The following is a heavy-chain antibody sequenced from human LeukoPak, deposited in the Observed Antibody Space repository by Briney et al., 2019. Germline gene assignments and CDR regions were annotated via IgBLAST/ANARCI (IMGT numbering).Heavy chain of an antibody. J-gene: IGHJ4*02. Sequence: GGSLRLSCAASGFTFTNYGMHWVRQAPGKGLEWLTFIRYDGSDKYYADSVKGRFTISRDNSKNTLYLQMNSLTSEDTAVYYCAKEGTASTPSDPDHSGQGILVTVSS. CDR2: IRYDGSDK. CDR1: GFTFTNYG. D-gene: IGHD1/OR15-1a*01. V-gene: IGHV3-30*02. CDR3: AKEGTASTPSDPDH.